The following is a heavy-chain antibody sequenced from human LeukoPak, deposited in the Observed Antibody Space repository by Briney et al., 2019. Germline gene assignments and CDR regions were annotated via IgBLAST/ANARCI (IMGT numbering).Heavy chain of an antibody. CDR1: GGIFSSYA. J-gene: IGHJ2*01. D-gene: IGHD2-2*01. CDR2: IIPIFGTA. V-gene: IGHV1-69*06. CDR3: ARDRGYCSSTSCYGPDWYFDL. Sequence: GSSVKVSCKACGGIFSSYAISWVRQAPGQGLEWMGGIIPIFGTANYAQKFQGRVTITADKSTSTAYMELSSLRSEYTAVYYCARDRGYCSSTSCYGPDWYFDLWGRGTLVTVSS.